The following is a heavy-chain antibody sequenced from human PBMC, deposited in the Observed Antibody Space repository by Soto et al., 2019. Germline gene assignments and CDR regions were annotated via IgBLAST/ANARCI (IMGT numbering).Heavy chain of an antibody. D-gene: IGHD3-22*01. J-gene: IGHJ4*02. Sequence: ASVKVSCKASGYTFTGYYMHWVRQAPGQGLEWMGGFDPEDGETIYAQKFQGRVTMTEDTSTDTAYMELSSLRSEDTAVYYCAAYYYDSSGYYGELIDYWGQGTLVTVSS. CDR1: GYTFTGYY. CDR2: FDPEDGET. CDR3: AAYYYDSSGYYGELIDY. V-gene: IGHV1-24*01.